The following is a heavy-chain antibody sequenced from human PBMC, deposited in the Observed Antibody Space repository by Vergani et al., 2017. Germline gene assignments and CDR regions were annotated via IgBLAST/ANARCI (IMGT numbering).Heavy chain of an antibody. CDR2: VNHGGST. J-gene: IGHJ4*02. Sequence: QVQLQEWGAGLLKTSETLSLTCGVSGGSFSDYYWSWIRKAPGMGLEWIGEVNHGGSTNYNPSLKSRVSISLDTSKNQFSLQLTSVTAADSALYFCASIARSPTRRNPPPNYWGQGILVTVSS. CDR1: GGSFSDYY. D-gene: IGHD3-16*02. CDR3: ASIARSPTRRNPPPNY. V-gene: IGHV4-34*01.